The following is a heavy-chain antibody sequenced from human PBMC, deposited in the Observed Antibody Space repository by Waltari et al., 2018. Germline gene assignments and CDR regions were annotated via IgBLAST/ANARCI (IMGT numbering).Heavy chain of an antibody. V-gene: IGHV4-39*01. Sequence: QLQLQESGPGLVKPSETLSLTCAVSVGSLPSNRHYWGGIRQPPGQGLEWIGTISYTGATYSSPSLKSRVTISRDTSKNQLSLTLGSVTAADTALYYCATYIGASVGTAAFDVWGQGTMVTVSS. CDR2: ISYTGAT. CDR1: VGSLPSNRHY. CDR3: ATYIGASVGTAAFDV. J-gene: IGHJ3*01. D-gene: IGHD5-12*01.